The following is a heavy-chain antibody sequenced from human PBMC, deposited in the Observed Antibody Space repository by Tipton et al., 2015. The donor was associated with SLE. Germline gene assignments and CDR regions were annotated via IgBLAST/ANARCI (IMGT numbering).Heavy chain of an antibody. V-gene: IGHV3-33*03. D-gene: IGHD2-21*01. Sequence: SLRLSCAASGFTFTSYAMHWVRQAPGKGLEWVALISHDGSEKFYADSVKGRFTISRDNSKNTLFVQMDRLRAEDTALYYCAKVGPAFCGGDCYSDSWGQGTQVAVSS. CDR1: GFTFTSYA. J-gene: IGHJ4*02. CDR2: ISHDGSEK. CDR3: AKVGPAFCGGDCYSDS.